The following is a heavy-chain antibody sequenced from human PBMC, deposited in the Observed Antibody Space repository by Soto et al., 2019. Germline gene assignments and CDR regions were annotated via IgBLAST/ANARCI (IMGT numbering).Heavy chain of an antibody. Sequence: GGSLRLSCAASGFTFSSYWMSWVRQAPGKGLEWVANIKQDGSEKYYVDSVKGRFTISRDNAKNSLYLQMNSLRAEDTAVYYCARDRSGWYDAFDIWGQGTMVTVSS. CDR2: IKQDGSEK. CDR3: ARDRSGWYDAFDI. CDR1: GFTFSSYW. D-gene: IGHD6-19*01. V-gene: IGHV3-7*01. J-gene: IGHJ3*02.